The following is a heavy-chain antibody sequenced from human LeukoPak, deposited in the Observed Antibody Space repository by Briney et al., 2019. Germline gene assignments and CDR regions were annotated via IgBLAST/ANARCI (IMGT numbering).Heavy chain of an antibody. Sequence: SVKVSCKASGGTFSSYAISWLRQAPGQGLDWMGGIIPIFGTANYAQKFQGRVTITADESTSTAYMELSSLRSEDTAVYYCARGGYDSSGYYLNAFDIWGQGTMVTVSS. CDR2: IIPIFGTA. CDR1: GGTFSSYA. CDR3: ARGGYDSSGYYLNAFDI. J-gene: IGHJ3*02. V-gene: IGHV1-69*13. D-gene: IGHD3-22*01.